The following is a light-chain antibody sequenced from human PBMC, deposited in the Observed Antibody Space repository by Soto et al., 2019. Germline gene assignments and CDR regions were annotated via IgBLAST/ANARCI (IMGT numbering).Light chain of an antibody. V-gene: IGKV3-20*01. CDR3: QQYGSSPRT. J-gene: IGKJ1*01. Sequence: LSLSLATLTLTPRERAPLSCSSSQSVSSTYLAWYQQKPGQAPRLLIYVASSRATGIPDRFSGSGSGTDFTLTISRLEPEDFAVYYCQQYGSSPRTVGQGTKVDIK. CDR1: QSVSSTY. CDR2: VAS.